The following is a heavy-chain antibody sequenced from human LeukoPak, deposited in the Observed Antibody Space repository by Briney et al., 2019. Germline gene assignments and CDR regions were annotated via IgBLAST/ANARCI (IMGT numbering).Heavy chain of an antibody. D-gene: IGHD2-2*01. CDR2: IIPIFGTA. Sequence: ASAKVSCKASGGTFSSYAISWVRHAPGQGLEWMGGIIPIFGTANYAQKFQGRVTITTDDSTSTAYMERRSLRSEAQAVYYCASEDIVVVPAAPNYYYYMAVWGKGTTVTVSS. V-gene: IGHV1-69*05. J-gene: IGHJ6*03. CDR3: ASEDIVVVPAAPNYYYYMAV. CDR1: GGTFSSYA.